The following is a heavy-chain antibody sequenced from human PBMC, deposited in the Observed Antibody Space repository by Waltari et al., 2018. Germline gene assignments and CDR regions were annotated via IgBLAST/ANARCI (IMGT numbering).Heavy chain of an antibody. CDR2: IIPRFNTP. CDR3: ATRIPSDHSGSFYYYGMDV. D-gene: IGHD6-6*01. Sequence: QLVQSGAEVKKPGSSVLVSFKASGGTFNSFALTWVRPAPGQGLEWMGGIIPRFNTPTYARKFQGRLTVTADESTSTAYMELNSLRSEDSALYYCATRIPSDHSGSFYYYGMDVWGQGTTVTVSS. J-gene: IGHJ6*02. V-gene: IGHV1-69*12. CDR1: GGTFNSFA.